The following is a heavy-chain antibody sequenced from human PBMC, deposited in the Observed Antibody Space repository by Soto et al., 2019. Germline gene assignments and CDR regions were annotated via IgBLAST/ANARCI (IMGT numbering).Heavy chain of an antibody. CDR2: ISGSGGST. Sequence: GGPLSLSCAASGSPLRSNAMTWVRRAPGKGLEWVSAISGSGGSTYYADSVKGRFTISRDNSKNTLYLQMNSLRAEDTAVYYCAKVGPYYDFWSGNFDYWGQGTLVTVSS. CDR1: GSPLRSNA. V-gene: IGHV3-23*01. D-gene: IGHD3-3*01. J-gene: IGHJ4*02. CDR3: AKVGPYYDFWSGNFDY.